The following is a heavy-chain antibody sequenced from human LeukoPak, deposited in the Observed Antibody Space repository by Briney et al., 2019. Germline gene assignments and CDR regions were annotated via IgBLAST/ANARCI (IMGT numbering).Heavy chain of an antibody. CDR1: GFTFSSYA. Sequence: GGSLRLSCTVSGFTFSSYAMSWVRQAPGKGLEWVSAISSTGGNTYHADSVKGRFTISRDNSKNTLYLQMNSLRVEDTAVYYCTRDWRNLGYDYWGQGTLVTVSS. D-gene: IGHD5-12*01. CDR3: TRDWRNLGYDY. V-gene: IGHV3-23*01. CDR2: ISSTGGNT. J-gene: IGHJ4*02.